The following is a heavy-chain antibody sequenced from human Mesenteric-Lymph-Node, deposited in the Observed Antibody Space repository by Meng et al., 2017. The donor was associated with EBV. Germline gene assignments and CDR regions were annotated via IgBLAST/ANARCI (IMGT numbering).Heavy chain of an antibody. CDR3: ARGKTVGRSPWFDP. J-gene: IGHJ5*02. V-gene: IGHV4-34*01. Sequence: HLQQGGAGLLEPPEALSLTCAVVGGSLSGYYWSWSRQSPGKGLEWIGESNQSGSTSYNPSLKSQVTISVDTSQNQFSLKLSSVTAADTAVYYCARGKTVGRSPWFDPWGQGTLVTVSS. CDR1: GGSLSGYY. D-gene: IGHD4-11*01. CDR2: SNQSGST.